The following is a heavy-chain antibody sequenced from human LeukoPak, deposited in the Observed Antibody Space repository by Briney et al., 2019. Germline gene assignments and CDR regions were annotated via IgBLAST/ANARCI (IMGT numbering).Heavy chain of an antibody. V-gene: IGHV3-74*01. CDR3: TRDPLEWELPLDY. CDR1: GFTFSSYW. J-gene: IGHJ4*02. Sequence: GGSLRLSCAASGFTFSSYWMHWVRQAPGKGLEWVSRISTDGTTISYADSVRGRFTISRDNAKSTLYLQMNSLRADDTAVYQCTRDPLEWELPLDYWGQGTLVTVSS. D-gene: IGHD3-3*01. CDR2: ISTDGTTI.